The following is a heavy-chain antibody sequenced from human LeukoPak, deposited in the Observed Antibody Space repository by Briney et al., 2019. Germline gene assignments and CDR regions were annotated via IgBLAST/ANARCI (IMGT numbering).Heavy chain of an antibody. D-gene: IGHD6-13*01. CDR2: ISSTSSTI. J-gene: IGHJ4*02. V-gene: IGHV3-48*02. CDR3: ARGRSAAGARHYFDY. Sequence: GGSLRLSCAASGFTLSSYSMNWVRQAPGKGLEWVSYISSTSSTIYYADSVKGRFTISRDNAKNSLYLQMNSLRDEDTAVYYCARGRSAAGARHYFDYWGQGTLVTVSS. CDR1: GFTLSSYS.